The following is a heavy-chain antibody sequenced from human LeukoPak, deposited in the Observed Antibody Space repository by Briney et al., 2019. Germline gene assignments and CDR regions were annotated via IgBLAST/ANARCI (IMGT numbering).Heavy chain of an antibody. V-gene: IGHV4-59*01. CDR1: GGSISSYY. J-gene: IGHJ5*02. CDR3: ARRPGSSGYDPWFDP. D-gene: IGHD3-22*01. Sequence: SETLSLTCTVSGGSISSYYWSWIRQPPGKGLECMGYIYYSGSTNYNPSLKSRVTISVDTSKNQFSLKLSAVTAADTAVYYCARRPGSSGYDPWFDPWGQGTLVTVSS. CDR2: IYYSGST.